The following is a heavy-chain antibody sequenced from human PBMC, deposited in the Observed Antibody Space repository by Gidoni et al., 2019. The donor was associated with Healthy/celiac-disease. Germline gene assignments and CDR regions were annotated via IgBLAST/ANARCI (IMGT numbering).Heavy chain of an antibody. CDR2: FDPEDGET. J-gene: IGHJ6*02. D-gene: IGHD2-21*02. CDR3: ATVYQTAILLYYGMDV. V-gene: IGHV1-24*01. Sequence: QVQLVQSGAEVTTPGASSKVSCTVSVYTLTESSMHLVRQAPGKGLEWMGGFDPEDGETIYAKKCQGRVTMTEDTSTDTAEMELSSLRSEETAVYYCATVYQTAILLYYGMDVWGQGTTVTVSS. CDR1: VYTLTESS.